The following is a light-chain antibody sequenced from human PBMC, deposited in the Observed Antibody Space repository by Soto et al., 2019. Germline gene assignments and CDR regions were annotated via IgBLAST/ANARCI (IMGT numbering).Light chain of an antibody. J-gene: IGKJ2*01. V-gene: IGKV3-20*01. CDR1: QTVSSSH. CDR2: GAS. CDR3: QHFGSSPPKYT. Sequence: EVVLTQSPGTLSLSPGERATLSCRASQTVSSSHLAWYQQKPGQAPRLLIYGASDRATDIPDRFSGSWSGTDFTLTISRLETEDFAVYYCQHFGSSPPKYTFGEGTKLEIK.